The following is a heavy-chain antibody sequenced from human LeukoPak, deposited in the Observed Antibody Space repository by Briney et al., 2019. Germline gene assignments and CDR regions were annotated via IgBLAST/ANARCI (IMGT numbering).Heavy chain of an antibody. J-gene: IGHJ5*02. Sequence: ASVKVSCKASGYTFTGYYMRWVRQAPGQGLEWMGWINPNSGGTNYAQKFQGRVTMTRDTSISTAYMELSRLRSDDTAVYYCARGIAARNWFDPWGQGTLVTVSS. V-gene: IGHV1-2*02. CDR1: GYTFTGYY. CDR3: ARGIAARNWFDP. D-gene: IGHD6-6*01. CDR2: INPNSGGT.